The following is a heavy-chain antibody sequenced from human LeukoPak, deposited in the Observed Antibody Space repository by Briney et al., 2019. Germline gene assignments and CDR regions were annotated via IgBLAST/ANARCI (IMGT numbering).Heavy chain of an antibody. CDR1: GFTFSSYG. D-gene: IGHD5-18*01. Sequence: PGRSLRLSCAASGFTFSSYGMHWVRQAPGKGLEWVAVISYDGSNKYYADSVKGRFTISRDNSKNTLYLQMNSLRAEDTAVYYCAKDGDTAMSESEYFQHWGQGTLVTVSS. J-gene: IGHJ1*01. CDR2: ISYDGSNK. V-gene: IGHV3-30*18. CDR3: AKDGDTAMSESEYFQH.